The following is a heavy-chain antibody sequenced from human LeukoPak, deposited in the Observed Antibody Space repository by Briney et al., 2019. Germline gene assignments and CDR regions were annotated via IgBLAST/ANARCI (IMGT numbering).Heavy chain of an antibody. V-gene: IGHV3-23*01. CDR2: ISGSGGST. CDR3: AKDSVPYSSGWYEEGFDY. CDR1: GLTFDDYA. J-gene: IGHJ4*02. D-gene: IGHD6-19*01. Sequence: PGRSLRLSCAASGLTFDDYAMHWVRQAPGKGLEWVSAISGSGGSTYYADSVKGRFTISRDNSKNTLYLQMNSLRAEDTAVYYCAKDSVPYSSGWYEEGFDYWGQGTLVTVSS.